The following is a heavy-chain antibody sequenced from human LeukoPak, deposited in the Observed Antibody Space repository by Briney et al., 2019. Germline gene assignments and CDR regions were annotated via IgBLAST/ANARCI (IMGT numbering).Heavy chain of an antibody. V-gene: IGHV3-7*01. CDR2: IKQDGSVK. J-gene: IGHJ4*02. CDR1: GFTFSNYW. D-gene: IGHD6-6*01. CDR3: ARIGYSSSSFDY. Sequence: GGSLRLPCAASGFTFSNYWMSWVRQAPGRGLEWVANIKQDGSVKYYVDSVKGRFTISRDNAKNSVYLQMNSLRAEDTALYYCARIGYSSSSFDYWGQGTLVTVSS.